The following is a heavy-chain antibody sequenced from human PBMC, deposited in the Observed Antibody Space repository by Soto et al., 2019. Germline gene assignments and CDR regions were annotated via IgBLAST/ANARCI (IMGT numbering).Heavy chain of an antibody. CDR1: GLTLSRYW. J-gene: IGHJ6*02. V-gene: IGHV3-7*05. CDR2: INQDGSDK. CDR3: ARGHYGMED. Sequence: EVHPVESGGGLVQPGGSLRLSCAVSGLTLSRYWMSWVRQAPGKGLEWVANINQDGSDKNYLDSVKGRFTVSRDNAKNSLYLQMNGLRVEDTAVYFCARGHYGMEDWGQGTTVTVSS.